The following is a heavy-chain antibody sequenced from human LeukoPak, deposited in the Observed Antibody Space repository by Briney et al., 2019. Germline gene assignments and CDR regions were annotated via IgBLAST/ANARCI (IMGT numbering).Heavy chain of an antibody. Sequence: GGSLRLSCAASGFTFSSYWMHWVRQAPGKGLVWVSRVNTDGRTTNYADSVRGRFTISRDNAENTLYLQMNSLRAEDTALYYCARSVPDYTRFDYWGQGALVTVSS. CDR3: ARSVPDYTRFDY. CDR1: GFTFSSYW. V-gene: IGHV3-74*01. CDR2: VNTDGRTT. J-gene: IGHJ4*02. D-gene: IGHD4-11*01.